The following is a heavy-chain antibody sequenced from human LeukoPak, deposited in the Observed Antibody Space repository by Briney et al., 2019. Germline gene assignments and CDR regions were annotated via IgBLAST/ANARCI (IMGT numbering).Heavy chain of an antibody. CDR1: GFTFSSHA. CDR2: ISGSGRST. CDR3: AKDLASAPDY. J-gene: IGHJ4*02. Sequence: GGSLRLSCAASGFTFSSHAMSWVGQAPGKGLEWVSAISGSGRSTYYADSVKGRFTISRDNSKNTLYLQMNSLRAGDTAVYYCAKDLASAPDYWGQGTLVTVSS. V-gene: IGHV3-23*01.